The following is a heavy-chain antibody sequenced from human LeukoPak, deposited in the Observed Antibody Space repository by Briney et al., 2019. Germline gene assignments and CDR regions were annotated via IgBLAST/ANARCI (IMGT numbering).Heavy chain of an antibody. Sequence: SETLSLTCTVSGGSISSYYWSWIRQPPGKGLEWIGYIYYSGSTTYNPSLKSRVTISVDTSKNQLSLKLSSVTAADTAVYYCARLMVYDLGRRYDAFDIWGQGTMVTVSS. V-gene: IGHV4-59*01. CDR3: ARLMVYDLGRRYDAFDI. CDR2: IYYSGST. J-gene: IGHJ3*02. D-gene: IGHD2-8*01. CDR1: GGSISSYY.